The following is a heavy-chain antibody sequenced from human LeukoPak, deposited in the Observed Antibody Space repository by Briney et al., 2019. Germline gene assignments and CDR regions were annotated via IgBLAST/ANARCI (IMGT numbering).Heavy chain of an antibody. CDR2: LSSSSVI. Sequence: GGSLRLSCAASGFTFSTYAMDWVRQAPGKGLEWVSYLSSSSVIHHADSVKGRFTISRDNAKNSLYLQMNSLRTEDTAVYYCVRDGSSWGNFDYWGQGTLVSVSS. V-gene: IGHV3-48*01. D-gene: IGHD7-27*01. CDR1: GFTFSTYA. CDR3: VRDGSSWGNFDY. J-gene: IGHJ4*02.